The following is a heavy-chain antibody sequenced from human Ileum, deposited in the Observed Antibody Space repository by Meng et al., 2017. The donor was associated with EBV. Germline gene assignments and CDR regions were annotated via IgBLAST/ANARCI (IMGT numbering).Heavy chain of an antibody. J-gene: IGHJ4*02. CDR1: GYRFTAFG. CDR3: ARTYYGSYGFDY. V-gene: IGHV1-18*01. Sequence: QVQLVQSGAEVKKPVASVKVSCKASGYRFTAFGISLVRQAPGQGPEWMGWITTYNGDTKYAQKFQGRVTMTRETSTNTAYMELTSLRSDDTAVYYCARTYYGSYGFDYWGQGTLVTVSS. CDR2: ITTYNGDT. D-gene: IGHD3-10*01.